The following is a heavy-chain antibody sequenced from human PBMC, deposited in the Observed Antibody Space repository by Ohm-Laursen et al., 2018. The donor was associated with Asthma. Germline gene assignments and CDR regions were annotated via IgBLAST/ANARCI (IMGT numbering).Heavy chain of an antibody. Sequence: SVKASCKASARTFSSYAISWARQPPGQGLGWMVGIIPIFGIANYAQKFQGRVTITADKSTSTAYMELSSLGSEDTAVYYCARDVAMAVAGLQTLHIWGQGTMVTVSS. J-gene: IGHJ3*02. D-gene: IGHD6-19*01. CDR1: ARTFSSYA. V-gene: IGHV1-69*10. CDR3: ARDVAMAVAGLQTLHI. CDR2: IIPIFGIA.